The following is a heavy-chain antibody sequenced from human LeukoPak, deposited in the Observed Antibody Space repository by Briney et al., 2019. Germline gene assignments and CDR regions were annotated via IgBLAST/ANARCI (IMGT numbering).Heavy chain of an antibody. J-gene: IGHJ6*03. V-gene: IGHV4-59*01. D-gene: IGHD5-18*01. Sequence: SETLSLTCTVSGDSINTFYWSWIRQPPGKGLDWIGYISYSGSTNYNPSLKSRLTISVDTSKNQFSLKLSSVTAADTAVYFCARISGYSYGNLYYYYMDVWGKGTTVTVSS. CDR3: ARISGYSYGNLYYYYMDV. CDR2: ISYSGST. CDR1: GDSINTFY.